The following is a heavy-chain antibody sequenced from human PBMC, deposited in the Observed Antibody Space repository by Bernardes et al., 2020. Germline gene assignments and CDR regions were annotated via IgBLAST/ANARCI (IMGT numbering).Heavy chain of an antibody. Sequence: GSLRLSCAASGFTFDDYTMHWVRQAPGKGLEWVSLISWDGGSTYYADSVKGRFTISRDNSKNSLYLQMNSLRTEDTALYYCAKGHDYGDYFDYWGQGTLVTVSS. V-gene: IGHV3-43*01. CDR1: GFTFDDYT. CDR3: AKGHDYGDYFDY. CDR2: ISWDGGST. J-gene: IGHJ4*02. D-gene: IGHD4-17*01.